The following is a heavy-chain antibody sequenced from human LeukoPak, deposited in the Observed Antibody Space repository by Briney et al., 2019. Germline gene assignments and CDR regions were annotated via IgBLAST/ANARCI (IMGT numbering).Heavy chain of an antibody. D-gene: IGHD4-17*01. Sequence: GGSLRLSCAGAGFTFSRHWMNWVRQAPGKGLAWVANIKQGGGERYYVDSVKGRFTISRDDAKNSLYLQMNSLRAEDTAIYYCARGPDYGDRTDYLDYWGQGTLVSVSS. CDR3: ARGPDYGDRTDYLDY. J-gene: IGHJ4*02. V-gene: IGHV3-7*01. CDR2: IKQGGGER. CDR1: GFTFSRHW.